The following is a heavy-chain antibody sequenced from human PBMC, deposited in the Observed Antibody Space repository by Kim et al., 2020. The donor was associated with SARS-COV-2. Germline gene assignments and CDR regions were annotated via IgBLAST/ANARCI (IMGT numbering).Heavy chain of an antibody. V-gene: IGHV4-39*01. D-gene: IGHD1-26*01. CDR3: GRPLRPYSVGPGFDP. CDR1: GGSISSSYYY. CDR2: IYYSGST. Sequence: SETLSLTCTVSGGSISSSYYYWGWIRQPPGKGLEWIGSIYYSGSTYYNPSLKSRVTISVDTSKNQFSLILSSVTAADTAVYYCGRPLRPYSVGPGFDPWGQGTLVTVSS. J-gene: IGHJ5*02.